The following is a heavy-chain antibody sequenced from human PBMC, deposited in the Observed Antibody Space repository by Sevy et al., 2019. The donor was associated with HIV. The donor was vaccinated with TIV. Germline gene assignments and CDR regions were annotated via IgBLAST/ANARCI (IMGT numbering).Heavy chain of an antibody. D-gene: IGHD2-15*01. J-gene: IGHJ4*02. CDR3: PRKGTVVSGFDY. CDR2: IYTGDTT. V-gene: IGHV3-53*01. Sequence: GGSLRLSCVASGFTVSSNHMNWVRQAPGKGLEWVSVIYTGDTTDYIDSVKGRFTISRDNSKNTLYLQMNSLRAEDTAVYYCPRKGTVVSGFDYWGQGTLVTVSS. CDR1: GFTVSSNH.